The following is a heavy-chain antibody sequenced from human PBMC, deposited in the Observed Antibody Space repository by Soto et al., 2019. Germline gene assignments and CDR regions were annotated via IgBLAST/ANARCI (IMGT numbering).Heavy chain of an antibody. CDR2: IYSGGST. Sequence: EVQLVESGGGLVQPGGSLRLSCAASGFTVSSNYMSWVRQAPGKGLEWVSVIYSGGSTYYADSVKGRFTISRDNSKNTLYLQMNSLRAEDTAVYYCARLARYDFWSGYYTGPNNAFDIWGQGTMVTVSS. CDR3: ARLARYDFWSGYYTGPNNAFDI. J-gene: IGHJ3*02. D-gene: IGHD3-3*01. CDR1: GFTVSSNY. V-gene: IGHV3-66*01.